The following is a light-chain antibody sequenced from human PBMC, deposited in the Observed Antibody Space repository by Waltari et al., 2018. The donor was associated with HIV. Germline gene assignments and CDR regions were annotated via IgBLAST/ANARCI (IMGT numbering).Light chain of an antibody. CDR3: QQYNNWPVQYT. Sequence: EIVMTQSPANLSVSPGERATLSCRNSQSVSSNLAWYQQKPGQAPRLLIYGASTRATDIPARFSGSGSGTEFTLTISSLQSEDFAVYYCQQYNNWPVQYTFGQGTKLEIK. CDR2: GAS. CDR1: QSVSSN. J-gene: IGKJ2*01. V-gene: IGKV3-15*01.